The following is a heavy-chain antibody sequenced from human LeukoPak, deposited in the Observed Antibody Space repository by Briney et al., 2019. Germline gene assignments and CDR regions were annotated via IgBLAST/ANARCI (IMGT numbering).Heavy chain of an antibody. J-gene: IGHJ4*02. Sequence: ASVKVSCKASGYTFTSYYMHWVRQAPGQGLEWMGIINPSGGSTSYAQKLQGRVTMTRDTPTSTVYMELSSLRSEDTAVYYCARDGGISSSWYGWHYWGQGTLVTVSS. CDR3: ARDGGISSSWYGWHY. V-gene: IGHV1-46*01. CDR2: INPSGGST. CDR1: GYTFTSYY. D-gene: IGHD6-13*01.